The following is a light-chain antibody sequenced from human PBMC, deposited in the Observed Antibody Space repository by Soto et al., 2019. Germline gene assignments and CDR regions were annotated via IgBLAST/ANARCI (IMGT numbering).Light chain of an antibody. CDR1: SSDVGSYNI. J-gene: IGLJ1*01. CDR2: EGT. Sequence: QSALTQPASVSGSPGQSITISCTGTSSDVGSYNIVSWYQQHPGKAPKLMIYEGTKRPSGVSDRFSGSRSGNTASLTISGLQAEDEDDYYCCSYASSSTYVFGTGTKLTVL. V-gene: IGLV2-23*01. CDR3: CSYASSSTYV.